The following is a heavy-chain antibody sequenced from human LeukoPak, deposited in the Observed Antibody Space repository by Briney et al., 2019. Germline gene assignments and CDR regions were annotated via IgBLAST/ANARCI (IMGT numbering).Heavy chain of an antibody. D-gene: IGHD5-24*01. CDR1: GFTFSSYG. CDR2: ISYDGSNK. V-gene: IGHV3-30*03. Sequence: GGSLRLSCAASGFTFSSYGMHWGRLAPGKGLEWVAVISYDGSNKYYADSVKGRFTISRDNSKNTLYLQMNSLRAEDTAVYYCARKEMAPNWGQGTLVTVSS. CDR3: ARKEMAPN. J-gene: IGHJ4*02.